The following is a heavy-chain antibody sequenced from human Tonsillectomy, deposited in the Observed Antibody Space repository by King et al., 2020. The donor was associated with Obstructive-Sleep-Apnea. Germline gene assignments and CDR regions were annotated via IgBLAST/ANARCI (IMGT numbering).Heavy chain of an antibody. J-gene: IGHJ3*02. Sequence: DVQLVESGGRLVQPGGSLRLSCAASGFTFSSYALNWVRQAPGKGLEWVSTISRSGGYTYYADSVKGRFTISRDNSKDTLYLQMNSLRGEDTAVYYCARDPYIVEVPANDAFDIWGQGTMVTVSS. CDR2: ISRSGGYT. CDR3: ARDPYIVEVPANDAFDI. V-gene: IGHV3-23*04. D-gene: IGHD2-2*01. CDR1: GFTFSSYA.